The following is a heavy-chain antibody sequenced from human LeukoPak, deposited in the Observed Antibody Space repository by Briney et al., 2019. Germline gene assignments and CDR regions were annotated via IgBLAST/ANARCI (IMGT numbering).Heavy chain of an antibody. CDR1: GFPFGDYA. CDR3: AKVATMREPRLDY. CDR2: IRSKAYGETT. Sequence: PGGSLRLSCTASGFPFGDYAMNWVRQTPGKGLEWVGFIRSKAYGETTDYAASVKGRFTISRDDSKSIAYLQMSSLKTEDTAVYYCAKVATMREPRLDYWGQGTLVTVSS. V-gene: IGHV3-49*04. J-gene: IGHJ4*02. D-gene: IGHD3-3*01.